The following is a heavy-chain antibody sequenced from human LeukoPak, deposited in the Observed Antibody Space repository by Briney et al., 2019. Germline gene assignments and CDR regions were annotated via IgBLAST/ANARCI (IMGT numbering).Heavy chain of an antibody. CDR1: GGSISSYY. CDR3: ARGRGRGVLITTSRRSFRFDS. V-gene: IGHV4-34*01. CDR2: INHSGST. D-gene: IGHD3-22*01. Sequence: PSETLSLTCTVSGGSISSYYWSWIRQPPGKGLEWIGEINHSGSTTYKPSLKSRVTISVDTSKTQFSLKLSSVTAADTAVYYCARGRGRGVLITTSRRSFRFDSWGQGTLVTVSS. J-gene: IGHJ5*01.